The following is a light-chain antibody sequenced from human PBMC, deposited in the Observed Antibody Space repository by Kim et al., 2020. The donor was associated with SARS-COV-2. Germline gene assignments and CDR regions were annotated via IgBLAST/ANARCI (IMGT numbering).Light chain of an antibody. J-gene: IGKJ3*01. CDR1: QSVDSNS. CDR3: QQYGRSPFT. V-gene: IGKV3-20*01. CDR2: GAS. Sequence: EIVLTQSPGTLSLSPGERATLSCRASQSVDSNSLAWYQQKSGQSPRLLVYGASKRAIGVPDRISGSGSGTDFTLTIGRLEPEDFAVYYCQQYGRSPFTFGPGTKVDIK.